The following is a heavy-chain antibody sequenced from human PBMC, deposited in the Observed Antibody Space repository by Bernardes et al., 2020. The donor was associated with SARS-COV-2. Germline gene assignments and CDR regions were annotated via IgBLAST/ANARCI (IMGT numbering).Heavy chain of an antibody. Sequence: GGSLRLCCAASGFTFDDSSMHWVRKAPGKGLEWVSLISWDGVSTYCADSVKGRFTISRDNSKNTLYLQMNNLSADDTAVYYCARVGEEWGSGSYYGLDVWGQGTTVTVSS. CDR2: ISWDGVST. CDR3: ARVGEEWGSGSYYGLDV. J-gene: IGHJ6*02. CDR1: GFTFDDSS. V-gene: IGHV3-43*01. D-gene: IGHD3-10*01.